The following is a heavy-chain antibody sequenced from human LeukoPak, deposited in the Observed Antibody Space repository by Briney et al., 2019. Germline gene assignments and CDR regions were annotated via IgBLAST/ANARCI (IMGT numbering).Heavy chain of an antibody. Sequence: GGCLRLSCAASGFTFSSYGMSWVRQAPGKGLEWVSAISGSGGSTYYADSVKGRFTISRDNSKNTPYLQMNSLRAEDTAVYYCAKGRVGDYSDYWGQGTLVTVSS. J-gene: IGHJ4*02. D-gene: IGHD4-17*01. CDR3: AKGRVGDYSDY. CDR1: GFTFSSYG. CDR2: ISGSGGST. V-gene: IGHV3-23*01.